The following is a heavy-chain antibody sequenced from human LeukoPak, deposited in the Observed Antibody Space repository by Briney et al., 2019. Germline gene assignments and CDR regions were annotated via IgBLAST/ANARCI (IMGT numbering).Heavy chain of an antibody. D-gene: IGHD5-24*01. Sequence: SETLSLTCAVYGGSFSGYYWSWLRQPPGKGLEWIGEINHSGSTNYNPSLKSRVTISVDTSKNQFSLKLSSVTAADTAVYYCARESRRLHFFDPWGQGTLVTVSS. CDR1: GGSFSGYY. CDR2: INHSGST. CDR3: ARESRRLHFFDP. J-gene: IGHJ5*02. V-gene: IGHV4-34*01.